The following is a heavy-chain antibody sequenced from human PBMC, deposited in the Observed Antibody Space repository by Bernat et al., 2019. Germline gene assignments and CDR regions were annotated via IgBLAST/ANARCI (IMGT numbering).Heavy chain of an antibody. D-gene: IGHD1-1*01. J-gene: IGHJ4*02. CDR1: GFTFSSYG. Sequence: QVQLVESGGGVVQPGRSLRLSCAASGFTFSSYGMHWVRQAPGKGLEWVAVISYDGSNKYYADSVKGRFTISRDNAKNSLYLQMNSLRAEDTALYYCARRTNWNDPDPHYYFDYWGQGTLVTVSS. CDR3: ARRTNWNDPDPHYYFDY. CDR2: ISYDGSNK. V-gene: IGHV3-30*03.